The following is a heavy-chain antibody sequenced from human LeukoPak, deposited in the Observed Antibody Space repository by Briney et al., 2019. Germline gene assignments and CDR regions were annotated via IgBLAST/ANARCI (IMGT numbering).Heavy chain of an antibody. J-gene: IGHJ6*02. V-gene: IGHV3-21*01. CDR1: GFTLSTYS. D-gene: IGHD5-18*01. CDR3: ARDLKWGVLGYSYGSGMDV. Sequence: GGSLRLSCAASGFTLSTYSMNWVRQAPGKGLEWVSSIRSSSSYIYYADSVKGRFTISRDNAKNSLYLQMNSLRAEDTAVYFCARDLKWGVLGYSYGSGMDVWGQGTTVTVSS. CDR2: IRSSSSYI.